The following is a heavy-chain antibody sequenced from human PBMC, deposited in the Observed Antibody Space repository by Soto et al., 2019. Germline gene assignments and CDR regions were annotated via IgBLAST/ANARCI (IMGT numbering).Heavy chain of an antibody. CDR1: GYTFTSYD. J-gene: IGHJ5*02. D-gene: IGHD4-17*01. CDR3: AREHDYGEINWFDP. V-gene: IGHV1-8*01. Sequence: ASVKVSCKASGYTFTSYDINWVRQATGQGLEWIGWMNPNSGNTGYAQKFQGRVTMTRNTSISTAYMELSSLRSEDTAVYYCAREHDYGEINWFDPWGQGTLVTVSS. CDR2: MNPNSGNT.